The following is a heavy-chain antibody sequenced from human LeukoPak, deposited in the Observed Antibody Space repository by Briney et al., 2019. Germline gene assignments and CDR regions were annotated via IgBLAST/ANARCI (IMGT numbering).Heavy chain of an antibody. V-gene: IGHV3-7*01. D-gene: IGHD6-13*01. CDR1: GFTFSSYW. Sequence: GGSLRLSCAASGFTFSSYWMSWVRQAPGKGLEWVANIKQDGSEKYYVDSVKGRFTISRDNAKNSPYLQMNSLRAEDTAVYYCARDVSGTLYYYYYYYMDVWGKGTTVTVSS. CDR2: IKQDGSEK. CDR3: ARDVSGTLYYYYYYYMDV. J-gene: IGHJ6*03.